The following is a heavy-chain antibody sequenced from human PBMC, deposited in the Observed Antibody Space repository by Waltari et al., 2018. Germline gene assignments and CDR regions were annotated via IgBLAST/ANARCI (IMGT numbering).Heavy chain of an antibody. D-gene: IGHD3-16*02. CDR2: IYHSGST. J-gene: IGHJ3*02. CDR1: GYSISSGYY. CDR3: ARDYDYIWGSYRVEQEEHAFDI. V-gene: IGHV4-38-2*02. Sequence: QVQLQESGPGLVKPSETLSLTCAVSGYSISSGYYWGWIRQPPGKGLEWIGSIYHSGSTYYNPSRKSRVTISVDTSKNQFSLKLSSVTAADTAVDYCARDYDYIWGSYRVEQEEHAFDIWGQGTMVTVSS.